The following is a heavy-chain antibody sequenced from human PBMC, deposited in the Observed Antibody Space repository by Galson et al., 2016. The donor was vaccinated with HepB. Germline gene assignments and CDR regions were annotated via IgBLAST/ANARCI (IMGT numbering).Heavy chain of an antibody. CDR2: MYHSGNT. CDR3: ARWLLLIQGRGIAGFEP. V-gene: IGHV4-39*01. Sequence: SETLSLTRTVSGGSITSESHYWGWIRQSPGKGLEWIANMYHSGNTFYNPSLKSRVTMNVDASRNQFSLTLTSVTATDTAVYYCARWLLLIQGRGIAGFEPWGQGTLVTVSS. CDR1: GGSITSESHY. J-gene: IGHJ5*02. D-gene: IGHD3-10*01.